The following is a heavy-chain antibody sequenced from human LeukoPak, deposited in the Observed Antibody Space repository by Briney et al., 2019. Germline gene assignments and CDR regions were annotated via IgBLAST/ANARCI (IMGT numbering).Heavy chain of an antibody. CDR1: GYTFTGYY. CDR3: ARAPITGTTCYFDY. Sequence: ASVKVSCKASGYTFTGYYMHWVRQAPGQGREWMGRINPNSGGTNYAQKFQGRVTMTRDTSISTAYMELSRLRSDGTAVYYCARAPITGTTCYFDYWGQGTLVTVSS. V-gene: IGHV1-2*06. J-gene: IGHJ4*02. CDR2: INPNSGGT. D-gene: IGHD1-20*01.